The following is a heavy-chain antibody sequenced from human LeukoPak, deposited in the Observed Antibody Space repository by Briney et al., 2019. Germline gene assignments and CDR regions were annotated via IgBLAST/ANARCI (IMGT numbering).Heavy chain of an antibody. V-gene: IGHV4-4*07. CDR1: GGSTSGYF. J-gene: IGHJ1*01. Sequence: PSETLSLTCTVSGGSTSGYFWSWIRQPAGKGLEWIGRIYATGTTNYNPSLKSRVTMSVDTSKNQFSLNLTSVTAADTAVYYCAREGGGSNRCLDWGQGTLVTVSS. D-gene: IGHD3-16*02. CDR3: AREGGGSNRCLD. CDR2: IYATGTT.